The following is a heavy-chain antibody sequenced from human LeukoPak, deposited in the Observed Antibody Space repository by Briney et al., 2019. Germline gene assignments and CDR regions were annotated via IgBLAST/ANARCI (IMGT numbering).Heavy chain of an antibody. Sequence: VASVKVSCKASGYTFTGYYMHWVRQAPGQGLEWMGWINPNSGGTNYAQKFQGRVTMTRDTSISTAYMELSRLRSDDTAVYYCARDLSWLRREGGAAYYYYYMDVWGKGTTVTVSS. CDR2: INPNSGGT. CDR1: GYTFTGYY. CDR3: ARDLSWLRREGGAAYYYYYMDV. D-gene: IGHD5-12*01. V-gene: IGHV1-2*02. J-gene: IGHJ6*03.